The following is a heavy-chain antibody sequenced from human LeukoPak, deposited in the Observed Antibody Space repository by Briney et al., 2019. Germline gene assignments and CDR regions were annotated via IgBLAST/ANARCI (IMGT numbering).Heavy chain of an antibody. D-gene: IGHD5-24*01. J-gene: IGHJ5*02. CDR3: ARGRWLQYET. V-gene: IGHV4-34*01. CDR2: INQSGST. Sequence: SETLSLTCGVYGESFSGDYCSWIRQPPGKGLEWIGEINQSGSTNYIPSLKSRVTISVDRSKSQFSLKLISVTAADTAVYYCARGRWLQYETWGQGTLVTVSS. CDR1: GESFSGDY.